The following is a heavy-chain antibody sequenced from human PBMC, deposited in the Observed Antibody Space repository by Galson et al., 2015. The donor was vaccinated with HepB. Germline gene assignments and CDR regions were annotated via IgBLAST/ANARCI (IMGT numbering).Heavy chain of an antibody. J-gene: IGHJ3*02. V-gene: IGHV3-23*01. CDR1: GFTFSTYA. Sequence: SLRLSCAASGFTFSTYAMSWVRQAPGKGLEWVSTISGSGAITYYADSVKGRFTIPRDNSKNTLFLQMNSLRAEDTAVYYCAKAPYGSFDFWSGFTRFFDIWGQGTMVTVSS. D-gene: IGHD3-3*01. CDR2: ISGSGAIT. CDR3: AKAPYGSFDFWSGFTRFFDI.